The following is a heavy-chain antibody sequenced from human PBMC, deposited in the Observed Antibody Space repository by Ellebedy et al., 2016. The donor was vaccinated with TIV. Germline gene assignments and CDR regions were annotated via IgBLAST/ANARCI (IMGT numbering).Heavy chain of an antibody. V-gene: IGHV3-48*02. CDR3: ARDRDGYYDILTGYYVGAYYYYGMDV. D-gene: IGHD3-9*01. Sequence: GESLKISXAASGFTFSSYSMNWVRQAPGKGLEWVSYISSSSSTIYYADSVKGRFTISRDNAKNSLYLQMNSLRDEDTAVYYCARDRDGYYDILTGYYVGAYYYYGMDVWGQGTTVTVSS. CDR1: GFTFSSYS. J-gene: IGHJ6*02. CDR2: ISSSSSTI.